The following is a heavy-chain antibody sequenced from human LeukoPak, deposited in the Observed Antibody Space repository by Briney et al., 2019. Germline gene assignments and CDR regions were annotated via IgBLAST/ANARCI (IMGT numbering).Heavy chain of an antibody. CDR3: AKGKDYYDSSAYYYTYAFDI. Sequence: WGSLRLSCAASGFTFSSYAMHWVCQAPGKGLEWVAVISYDGSNKYYADSVKGRFTISRDNSKNTLYLQMNSLRAEDTAVYYCAKGKDYYDSSAYYYTYAFDIWGQGTMVTVSS. D-gene: IGHD3-22*01. CDR2: ISYDGSNK. CDR1: GFTFSSYA. J-gene: IGHJ3*02. V-gene: IGHV3-30-3*01.